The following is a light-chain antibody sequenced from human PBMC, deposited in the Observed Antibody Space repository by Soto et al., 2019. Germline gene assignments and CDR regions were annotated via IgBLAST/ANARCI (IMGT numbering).Light chain of an antibody. CDR2: DVS. Sequence: DIVLTQSPAILSLSPGERATLSCRASEDVGNSLAWYQQRPGQSPRLLIYDVSNRATGIPSRFSGSGSGADFTLTISRLEPDDFAVYYCQQRYNWPRTFGQGTKVDI. CDR3: QQRYNWPRT. V-gene: IGKV3-11*01. J-gene: IGKJ1*01. CDR1: EDVGNS.